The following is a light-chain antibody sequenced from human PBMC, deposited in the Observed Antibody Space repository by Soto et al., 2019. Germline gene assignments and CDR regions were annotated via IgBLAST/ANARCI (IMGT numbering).Light chain of an antibody. Sequence: QSALTQPASVSGSPGQSITISCTGTSSDVGGYNYVSWYQQHPDKAPKLMIYEVSNRPSGVSNRFSGSKSGNTASLTISGLQAEDEAHYYCSSYTISSTPYVVGTGTKLTVL. CDR3: SSYTISSTPYV. CDR1: SSDVGGYNY. V-gene: IGLV2-14*01. J-gene: IGLJ1*01. CDR2: EVS.